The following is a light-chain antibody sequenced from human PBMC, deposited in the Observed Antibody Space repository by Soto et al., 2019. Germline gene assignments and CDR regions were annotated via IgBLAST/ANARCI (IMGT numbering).Light chain of an antibody. CDR1: QAVSAY. CDR3: QQSYRTPHT. J-gene: IGKJ2*01. CDR2: AAS. V-gene: IGKV1-39*01. Sequence: DIQLTQSPSPLLPFLEKRATSISRAVQAVSAYLLWYQQRQGRAPKLLIYAASNLLSGVPSRFSGSGSGTNFTLTISSLQPEDFATYYCQQSYRTPHTFGQGTKLETK.